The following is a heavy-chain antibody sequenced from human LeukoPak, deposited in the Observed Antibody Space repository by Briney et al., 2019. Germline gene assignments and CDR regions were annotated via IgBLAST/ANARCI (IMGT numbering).Heavy chain of an antibody. CDR1: GFTVSSNY. V-gene: IGHV3-53*05. CDR2: IYSGGST. CDR3: AVIGGAIVIPGDY. D-gene: IGHD3-16*02. J-gene: IGHJ4*02. Sequence: GGSLRLSCAASGFTVSSNYMSWVRQAPGKGLEWVSVIYSGGSTYYADSVKGRFTISRDNAKNSLYLQMNSLRAEDTAVYYCAVIGGAIVIPGDYWGQGTLVTVSS.